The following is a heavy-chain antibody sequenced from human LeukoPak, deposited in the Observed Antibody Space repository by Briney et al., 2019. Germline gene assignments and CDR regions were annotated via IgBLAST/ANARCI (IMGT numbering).Heavy chain of an antibody. CDR2: IRYDENNK. CDR3: ARDPYCGGDCYSRFGAFDI. CDR1: GFTFSSYS. D-gene: IGHD2-21*02. J-gene: IGHJ3*02. Sequence: PGGSLRLSCAASGFTFSSYSMNWVRQAPGKGLEWVAFIRYDENNKYYADSVKGRFTISRDNSKNTLYLQMNSLRAEDTAVYYCARDPYCGGDCYSRFGAFDIWGQGTMVTVSS. V-gene: IGHV3-30*02.